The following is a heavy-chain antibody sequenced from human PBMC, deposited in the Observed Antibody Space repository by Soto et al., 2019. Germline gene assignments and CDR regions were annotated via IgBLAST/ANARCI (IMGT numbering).Heavy chain of an antibody. CDR2: IIPIVATA. V-gene: IGHV1-69*13. J-gene: IGHJ6*02. Sequence: ASVKVSCKASGGTFSSYAISWVRQAPGQGLEWMGGIIPIVATANYAQKFQGRVTITADESTSTAYMELGSLRSEDTAVYYCARDLLGFGYTYADVWGQGTTVTVSS. CDR3: ARDLLGFGYTYADV. CDR1: GGTFSSYA. D-gene: IGHD3-10*01.